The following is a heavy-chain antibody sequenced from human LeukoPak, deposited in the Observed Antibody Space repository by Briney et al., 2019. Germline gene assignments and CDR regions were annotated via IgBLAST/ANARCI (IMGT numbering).Heavy chain of an antibody. D-gene: IGHD5-18*01. CDR3: AIVDTTVGFDY. CDR2: IIPIFGTA. CDR1: GGTFSIYA. Sequence: VASVKVSCKASGGTFSIYAISWVRQAPGQGLEWMGGIIPIFGTANYAQKFQGRVTITADESTSTAYMDLRSLRSDDTAVYYCAIVDTTVGFDYWGQGTLVTVSS. V-gene: IGHV1-69*13. J-gene: IGHJ4*02.